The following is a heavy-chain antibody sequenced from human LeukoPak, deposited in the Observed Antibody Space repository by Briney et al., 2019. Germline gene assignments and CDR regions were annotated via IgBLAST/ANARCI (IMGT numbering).Heavy chain of an antibody. Sequence: GGSLTLSCAASGFTFSSFAVSWVRQAPGKGLEWVSSISGSGDAAYYADSVKGRFTISRDNSKNILYLQMNSLGAEDSAVYYCAAAPRPTTPLLPVDYWGQGTLVTVSS. V-gene: IGHV3-23*01. J-gene: IGHJ4*02. CDR2: ISGSGDAA. D-gene: IGHD1-1*01. CDR1: GFTFSSFA. CDR3: AAAPRPTTPLLPVDY.